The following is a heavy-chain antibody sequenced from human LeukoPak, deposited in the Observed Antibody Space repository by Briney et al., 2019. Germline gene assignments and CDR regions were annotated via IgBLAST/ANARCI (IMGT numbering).Heavy chain of an antibody. J-gene: IGHJ3*01. Sequence: SETLSLTCTVSGGSVSHTAYYWGWIRQPPGKGLEWIGNIYMNGHTYYNPSLALRSRVTLSLDTSTNEFSLKVSSVTAADTAVYYCVRLSGYNLSRNAFNFWGQGTMVTVSS. CDR1: GGSVSHTAYY. V-gene: IGHV4-39*01. CDR3: VRLSGYNLSRNAFNF. D-gene: IGHD5-12*01. CDR2: IYMNGHT.